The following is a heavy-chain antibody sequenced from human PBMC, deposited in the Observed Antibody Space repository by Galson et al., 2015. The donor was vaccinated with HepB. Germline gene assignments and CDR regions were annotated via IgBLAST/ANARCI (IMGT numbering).Heavy chain of an antibody. D-gene: IGHD2-2*01. CDR2: ISAYNGNT. CDR1: DYTFTNFG. J-gene: IGHJ4*02. CDR3: ARARYSTSPLDY. Sequence: QSGAEVKKPGASVKVSCKASDYTFTNFGISWVRQAPGQGLEWMGWISAYNGNTNYAQNLQGRVTMTTDTSTSTAYMVLRSLRSDDTAVYYCARARYSTSPLDYWGQGTLVTVSS. V-gene: IGHV1-18*04.